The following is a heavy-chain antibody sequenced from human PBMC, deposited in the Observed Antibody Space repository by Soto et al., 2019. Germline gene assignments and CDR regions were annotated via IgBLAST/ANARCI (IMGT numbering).Heavy chain of an antibody. CDR3: ASLSGNNWFDP. Sequence: SVKVSCKASGGTFSSYAISWVRQAPGLGLEWMGGIIPIFGAANYAQKFQGRVTITADKSTSTAYMELSSLRSEDTAVYYCASLSGNNWFDPWGQGTLVTVSS. CDR1: GGTFSSYA. J-gene: IGHJ5*02. V-gene: IGHV1-69*06. CDR2: IIPIFGAA. D-gene: IGHD2-15*01.